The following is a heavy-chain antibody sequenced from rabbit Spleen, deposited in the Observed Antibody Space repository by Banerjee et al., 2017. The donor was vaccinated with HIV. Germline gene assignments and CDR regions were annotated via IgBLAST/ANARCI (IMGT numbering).Heavy chain of an antibody. J-gene: IGHJ4*01. CDR3: ARDLAYVIGWNFKL. CDR2: IDAGSSGFT. V-gene: IGHV1S45*01. Sequence: QEQLEESGGRLVQPGGSLTLSCKAFGFTISGYWMNWVRQAPGKGLEWIACIDAGSSGFTYFATWAKGRFTISKTSSTTVTLQMTSLTAADTATYFCARDLAYVIGWNFKLWGPGTLVTVS. D-gene: IGHD6-1*01. CDR1: GFTISGYW.